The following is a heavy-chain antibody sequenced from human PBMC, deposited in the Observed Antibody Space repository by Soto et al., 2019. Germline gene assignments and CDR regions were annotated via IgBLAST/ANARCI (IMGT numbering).Heavy chain of an antibody. CDR3: ARERRSPRERERCLDY. J-gene: IGHJ4*02. CDR2: INAGNGHT. Sequence: GASVKVSCKASGYTVTSYAMHWVRQAPGQRLEWMGWINAGNGHTKYSQKFPGRVTITRATSASTAYLELSSLRSEDTAVSYCARERRSPRERERCLDYRGQGPRLTVS. CDR1: GYTVTSYA. D-gene: IGHD1-1*01. V-gene: IGHV1-3*01.